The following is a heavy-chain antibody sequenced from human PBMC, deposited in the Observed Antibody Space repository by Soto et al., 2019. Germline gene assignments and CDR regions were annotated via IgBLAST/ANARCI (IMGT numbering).Heavy chain of an antibody. CDR1: GGSISSCY. CDR2: IYYSGST. V-gene: IGHV4-59*01. Sequence: PSETLSLTCTVSGGSISSCYWNWIRQPPGKGLEWVGYIYYSGSTNYNPSLKSRVSVSVDTSKNQFSLNLSSVTAADTAVYYCATVSFGRLAWFDPWGQGTLVTAPQ. J-gene: IGHJ5*02. CDR3: ATVSFGRLAWFDP. D-gene: IGHD1-26*01.